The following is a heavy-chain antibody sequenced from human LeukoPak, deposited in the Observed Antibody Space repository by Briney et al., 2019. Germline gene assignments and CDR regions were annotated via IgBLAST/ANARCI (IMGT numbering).Heavy chain of an antibody. J-gene: IGHJ4*02. D-gene: IGHD3-10*01. CDR3: AKHSRTGSSFDPFEY. CDR2: IYPGDSDT. Sequence: GESLKISCKGSGYSFTSYWIGWVRQMPGRGLEWMGIIYPGDSDTRYSPSFQGQVTISADKSISTAYLQWSRLKASDTAIYYCAKHSRTGSSFDPFEYWGQGTLVTVSS. V-gene: IGHV5-51*01. CDR1: GYSFTSYW.